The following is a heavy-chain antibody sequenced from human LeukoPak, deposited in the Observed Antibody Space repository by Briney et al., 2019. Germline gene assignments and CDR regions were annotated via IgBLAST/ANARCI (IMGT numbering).Heavy chain of an antibody. CDR3: ARDADTVAVTTDAFDI. J-gene: IGHJ3*02. CDR1: GGTFSSYA. CDR2: IVPIFGTA. Sequence: SVKVSCKASGGTFSSYAISWVRQAPGQGLEWMGGIVPIFGTANYAQKFQGRVTITADESTSTAYMELSSLRSEDTAVYYCARDADTVAVTTDAFDIWGQGTMVTVSS. V-gene: IGHV1-69*13. D-gene: IGHD4-11*01.